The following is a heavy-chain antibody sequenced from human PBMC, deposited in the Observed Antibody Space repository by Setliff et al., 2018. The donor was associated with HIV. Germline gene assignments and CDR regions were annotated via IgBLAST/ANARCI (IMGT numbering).Heavy chain of an antibody. CDR1: GYTFSSFA. CDR2: ISGYNGHT. J-gene: IGHJ4*02. V-gene: IGHV1-18*01. Sequence: GASVKVSCKASGYTFSSFAMSWVRQAPGQGLEWVAWISGYNGHTNYAQRFQGRVTVTTDTSTSTAYMELRSLRSDDTAVYFCARVGPFEFDSSGYAEFWGQGTPVTFSS. CDR3: ARVGPFEFDSSGYAEF. D-gene: IGHD3-22*01.